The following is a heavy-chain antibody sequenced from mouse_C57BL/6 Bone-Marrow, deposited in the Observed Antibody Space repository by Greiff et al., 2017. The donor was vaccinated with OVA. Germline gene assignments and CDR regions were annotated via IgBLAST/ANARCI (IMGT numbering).Heavy chain of an antibody. V-gene: IGHV5-17*01. D-gene: IGHD4-1*01. CDR2: ISSGSSTL. CDR3: ARNWGFAY. J-gene: IGHJ3*01. CDR1: GFTFSDSG. Sequence: EVKLVESGGGLVKPGGSLKLSCAASGFTFSDSGMHWVRQAPEKGLEWVAYISSGSSTLYYADTVKGRFTISRDNAKNTLFLQMTSLRSEDTAMYYCARNWGFAYWGQGTLVTVSA.